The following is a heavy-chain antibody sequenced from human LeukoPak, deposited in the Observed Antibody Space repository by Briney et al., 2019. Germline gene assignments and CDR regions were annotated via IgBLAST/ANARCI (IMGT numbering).Heavy chain of an antibody. D-gene: IGHD2-2*01. J-gene: IGHJ4*02. CDR3: LKGYCSSISCYGDY. CDR1: EFTFSSYA. CDR2: ISSNGGST. V-gene: IGHV3-64D*09. Sequence: PGGSLRLSCSASEFTFSSYAMHWVRQAPGKGLEYASAISSNGGSTYYADSVKGRFTISRDNSKNTLYLQMSSLRAEDTAVYYRLKGYCSSISCYGDYWGQGTLVTVSS.